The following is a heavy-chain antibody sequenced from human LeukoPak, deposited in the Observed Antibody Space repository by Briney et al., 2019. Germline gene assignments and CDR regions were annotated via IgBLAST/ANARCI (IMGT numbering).Heavy chain of an antibody. Sequence: GGSLRLSCAASGFTFSSYAMSWVRQAPGKGLEWVSAISGSGGSTYYADSVKGRFTISRDNSKSTLYLQMNSLRAEDTAVYYCAKDRVSGHYSGYYFDYWGQGTLVTVSS. V-gene: IGHV3-23*01. CDR2: ISGSGGST. D-gene: IGHD3-22*01. CDR3: AKDRVSGHYSGYYFDY. J-gene: IGHJ4*02. CDR1: GFTFSSYA.